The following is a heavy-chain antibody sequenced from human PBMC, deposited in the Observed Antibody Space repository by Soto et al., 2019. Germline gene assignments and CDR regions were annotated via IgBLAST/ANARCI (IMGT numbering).Heavy chain of an antibody. V-gene: IGHV3-9*01. J-gene: IGHJ6*02. CDR3: AKDMAPWYSVEQLTQSNYYYYYGMDV. D-gene: IGHD6-13*01. Sequence: GWSLRHSCVASGFIDSDEDLSWVRQAPGKGLEWVSGISWNSGSIGYADSVKGRFTISRDNAKNSLYLQMNSLRAEDTALYYSAKDMAPWYSVEQLTQSNYYYYYGMDVWGQGTTVTVSS. CDR2: ISWNSGSI. CDR1: GFIDSDED.